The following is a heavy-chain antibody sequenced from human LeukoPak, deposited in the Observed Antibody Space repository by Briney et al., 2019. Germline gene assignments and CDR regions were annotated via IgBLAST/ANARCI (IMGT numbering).Heavy chain of an antibody. Sequence: RASVKVSCKASGYTFTSYGISWVRQAPGQGLEWMGRISAYNGNTNYAQKLQGRVTMTTDTSTSTAYMELRSLRSDDTAVYYCARDRGSGSYYNLPCYWGQGTLVTVSS. D-gene: IGHD3-10*01. V-gene: IGHV1-18*01. J-gene: IGHJ4*02. CDR1: GYTFTSYG. CDR2: ISAYNGNT. CDR3: ARDRGSGSYYNLPCY.